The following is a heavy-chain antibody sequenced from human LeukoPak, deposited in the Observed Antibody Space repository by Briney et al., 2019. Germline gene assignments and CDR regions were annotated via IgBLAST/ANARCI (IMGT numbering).Heavy chain of an antibody. CDR2: IIPIFGTA. Sequence: ASVKVSCKASGYTFTGYYMHWVRQAPGQGLEWMGGIIPIFGTANYAQKFQGRVTITADESTSTAYMELSSLRSEDTAVYYCAIQVGATTYQEKWGQGTLVTVSS. J-gene: IGHJ4*02. V-gene: IGHV1-69*13. CDR1: GYTFTGYY. D-gene: IGHD1-26*01. CDR3: AIQVGATTYQEK.